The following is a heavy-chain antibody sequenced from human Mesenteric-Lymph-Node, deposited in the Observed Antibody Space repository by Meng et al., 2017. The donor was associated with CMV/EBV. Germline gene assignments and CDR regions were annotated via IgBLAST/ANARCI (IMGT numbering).Heavy chain of an antibody. J-gene: IGHJ4*02. D-gene: IGHD6-6*01. CDR3: AREQLVGDSFDY. Sequence: GGSLRLSCTASGFSFSSYAMHWVRQAPDKGLDWVAVISYDGNTKYYADSVEGRFTISRDNSQNTLYLQLNSLTLEDTAVYYCAREQLVGDSFDYWGQGTLVTVSS. CDR1: GFSFSSYA. CDR2: ISYDGNTK. V-gene: IGHV3-30-3*01.